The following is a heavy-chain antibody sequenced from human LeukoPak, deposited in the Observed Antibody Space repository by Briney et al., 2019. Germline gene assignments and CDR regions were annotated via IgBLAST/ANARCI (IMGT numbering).Heavy chain of an antibody. CDR2: ISYDGSNK. V-gene: IGHV3-30-3*01. J-gene: IGHJ4*02. CDR1: VFTFSSYA. D-gene: IGHD2-15*01. CDR3: AKDRPFVVVVAATPPLFDY. Sequence: GGSLRLSCAASVFTFSSYAMHWVRHAPGKGLEWVAVISYDGSNKYYADSVKGRFTISRDNSKNTLYLQMNSLRAEDTAVYYCAKDRPFVVVVAATPPLFDYWGQGTLVTVSS.